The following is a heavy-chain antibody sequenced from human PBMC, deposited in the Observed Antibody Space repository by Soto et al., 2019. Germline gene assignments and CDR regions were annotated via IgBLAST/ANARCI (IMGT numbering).Heavy chain of an antibody. CDR3: TRGGAAAAPMGLDY. CDR1: GFTFGDYA. J-gene: IGHJ4*02. D-gene: IGHD6-13*01. CDR2: IRSKAYGGTT. V-gene: IGHV3-49*03. Sequence: GGSLRLSCTASGFTFGDYAMSWFRQAPGKGLEWVGFIRSKAYGGTTEYAAPVKGRFTISRDDSKSIAYLQMNSLKTEDTAVYYCTRGGAAAAPMGLDYWGKGTLVTVSS.